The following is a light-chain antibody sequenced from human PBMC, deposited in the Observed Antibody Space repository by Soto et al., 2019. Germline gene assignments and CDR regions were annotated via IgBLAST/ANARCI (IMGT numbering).Light chain of an antibody. J-gene: IGKJ1*01. CDR3: QQFNNWPRT. CDR2: GAS. Sequence: EIVMTQSPATLSVSPGERATLFCRASQSVSSDLAWYQQKPGQAPRLLIYGASTRATGVPARFSGSGSGTEFTLTISSLESEDFAVYDCQQFNNWPRTFGQGTKVEIK. V-gene: IGKV3-15*01. CDR1: QSVSSD.